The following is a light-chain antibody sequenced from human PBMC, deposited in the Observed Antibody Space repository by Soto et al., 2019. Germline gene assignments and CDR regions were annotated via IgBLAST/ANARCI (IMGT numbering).Light chain of an antibody. V-gene: IGKV3-11*01. CDR2: DAA. J-gene: IGKJ5*01. CDR1: QGVRSY. CDR3: QKSTNWPQIT. Sequence: EIVLTQSPATLSLSPGERATLSCRASQGVRSYLAWYEQKPGQAPRLLIDDAADRATGIPARVRGSASGTDFNPLLPRLEPEAFAVSYCQKSTNWPQITCGQGTRLEIK.